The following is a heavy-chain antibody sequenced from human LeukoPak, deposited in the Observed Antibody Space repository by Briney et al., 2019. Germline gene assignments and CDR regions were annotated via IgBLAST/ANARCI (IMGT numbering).Heavy chain of an antibody. Sequence: ASVKVSCKASGYTFTSYGISWVRQAPGQGLEWMGWISAYNGNTNYAQKLQGKVTMTTDTSTSTAYVELRSLRSDDTAVYYCARDRYNWNQDWFDPWGQGTLVTVSS. CDR3: ARDRYNWNQDWFDP. J-gene: IGHJ5*02. CDR1: GYTFTSYG. D-gene: IGHD1-20*01. V-gene: IGHV1-18*01. CDR2: ISAYNGNT.